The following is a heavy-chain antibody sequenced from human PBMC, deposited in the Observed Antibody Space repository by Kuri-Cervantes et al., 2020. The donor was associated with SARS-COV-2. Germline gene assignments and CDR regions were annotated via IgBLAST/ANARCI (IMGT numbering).Heavy chain of an antibody. D-gene: IGHD4-17*01. CDR3: ARGRLIADYGDYGDFDF. V-gene: IGHV1-46*01. Sequence: ASVKVSCKASGYTFTNYYMHWVRQAPGQGLERMGIINPSGGSTSYARKFQGRVAMTRNTSITTSYMELSSLTSEDTAIYYCARGRLIADYGDYGDFDFWGLGTLVTVSS. CDR1: GYTFTNYY. CDR2: INPSGGST. J-gene: IGHJ4*02.